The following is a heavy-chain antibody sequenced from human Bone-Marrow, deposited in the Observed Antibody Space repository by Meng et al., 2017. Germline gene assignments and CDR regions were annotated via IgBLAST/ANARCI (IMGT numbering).Heavy chain of an antibody. J-gene: IGHJ4*02. D-gene: IGHD1-1*01. CDR2: INPNSGGT. CDR1: GYTFTGYY. Sequence: VKVSCKASGYTFTGYYMHWVRQAPGQGLEWMGRINPNSGGTNYAQKFQGRVTMTRDTSISTAYMELSRLRSDDTAVYYCARDPPTTRDFDYWGQGTLVTVSS. V-gene: IGHV1-2*06. CDR3: ARDPPTTRDFDY.